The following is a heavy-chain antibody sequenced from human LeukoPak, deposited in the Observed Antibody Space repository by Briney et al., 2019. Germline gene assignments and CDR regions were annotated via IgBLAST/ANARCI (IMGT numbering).Heavy chain of an antibody. J-gene: IGHJ6*02. D-gene: IGHD5-18*01. V-gene: IGHV4-31*03. Sequence: PSQTLSLTCIVSGGSITSGDYYRSWIRQHPGKGLEWIGYIYFSGSAFYNPSLRSRVTISVDTSTNQFSLKLSSVTAADTAVYYCARGQYSYGLRGRIYYYGMDVWGQGTTVTVAS. CDR3: ARGQYSYGLRGRIYYYGMDV. CDR1: GGSITSGDYY. CDR2: IYFSGSA.